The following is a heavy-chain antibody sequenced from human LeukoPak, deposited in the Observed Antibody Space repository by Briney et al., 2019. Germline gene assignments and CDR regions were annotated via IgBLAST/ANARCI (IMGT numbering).Heavy chain of an antibody. D-gene: IGHD5-12*01. CDR2: ISGSGGST. Sequence: GVSLRLSCAASGFTFSSYAMSWVRQAPGKGLERVSAISGSGGSTYYADSVKGRFTISRDNPKNTLYLQMDSLRAEDTAVYYCARSEVDIVATVCFDYWGQGTLVTVSS. V-gene: IGHV3-23*01. CDR1: GFTFSSYA. CDR3: ARSEVDIVATVCFDY. J-gene: IGHJ4*02.